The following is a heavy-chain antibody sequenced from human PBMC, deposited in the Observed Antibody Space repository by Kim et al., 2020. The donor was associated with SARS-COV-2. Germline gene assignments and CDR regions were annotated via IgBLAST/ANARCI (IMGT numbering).Heavy chain of an antibody. D-gene: IGHD3-16*01. Sequence: GGSLRLSCAASGFAFTNSYMSWIRQAPGKGLDWLTFISDSSTDIYCADSVKGRFTISRDNAKNSLYLQMNGLRGDDTAVYYCARVAYSSIDYWGRGTLVTVSS. CDR3: ARVAYSSIDY. CDR2: ISDSSTDI. V-gene: IGHV3-11*01. CDR1: GFAFTNSY. J-gene: IGHJ4*02.